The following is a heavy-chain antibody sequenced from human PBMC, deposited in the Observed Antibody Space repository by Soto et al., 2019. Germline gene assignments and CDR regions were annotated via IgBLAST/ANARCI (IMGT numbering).Heavy chain of an antibody. CDR1: GDSVSSGSYY. J-gene: IGHJ6*02. CDR2: LYYTGTT. V-gene: IGHV4-61*01. D-gene: IGHD2-2*01. CDR3: ARTFFSTTSCQAHGMDV. Sequence: QVQLQESGPGLVKPSETLSLTCTVSGDSVSSGSYYWTWIRQPPGKGLEWIGYLYYTGTTNYNPSLQSRVTMSLDTSSNQFSLRLSSVTAADTAVYFCARTFFSTTSCQAHGMDVWGQGTSVTVSS.